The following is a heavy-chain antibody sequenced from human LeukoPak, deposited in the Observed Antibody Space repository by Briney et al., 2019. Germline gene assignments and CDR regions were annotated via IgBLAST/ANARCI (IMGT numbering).Heavy chain of an antibody. J-gene: IGHJ4*02. D-gene: IGHD3-22*01. CDR3: ARDREGYYYDSSGYLDY. CDR1: GFTFSSYW. V-gene: IGHV3-74*01. CDR2: INSDGSST. Sequence: PGGSLRLSCAASGFTFSSYWMHWVRQAPGKGLVWVSRINSDGSSTSYADSVKGRFTISRDNAKNALYLQMNGLRAEDTAVYYCARDREGYYYDSSGYLDYWGQGTLVTVSS.